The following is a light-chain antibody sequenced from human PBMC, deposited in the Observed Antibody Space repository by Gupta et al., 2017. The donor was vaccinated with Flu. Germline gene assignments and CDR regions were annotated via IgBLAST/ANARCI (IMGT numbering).Light chain of an antibody. V-gene: IGLV2-23*01. CDR3: CSYAGSRIYV. J-gene: IGLJ1*01. CDR2: EGG. Sequence: QSALTQPTSVSGSLGQSITISCTGSSSNVGGNNLVYWYQHLPGKAPKLLISEGGKRPSGISNRFSGSRSGNTASLTISGRQAEDEADYYCCSYAGSRIYVFGTGTRVTVI. CDR1: SSNVGGNNL.